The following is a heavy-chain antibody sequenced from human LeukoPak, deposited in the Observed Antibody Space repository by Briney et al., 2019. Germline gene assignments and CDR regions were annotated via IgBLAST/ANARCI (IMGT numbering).Heavy chain of an antibody. CDR3: ASYDILTGYHSPFDY. V-gene: IGHV3-30*03. CDR2: LSYYGKNM. CDR1: GFTFSSYD. Sequence: GGSLRLSCAASGFTFSSYDMLWVRQAPGKGLEWVSDLSYYGKNMYYADSVKGRFTISRDNSQNTLYLPMNSLRVEDTGVYYCASYDILTGYHSPFDYWGQGSLDTVSS. D-gene: IGHD3-9*01. J-gene: IGHJ4*02.